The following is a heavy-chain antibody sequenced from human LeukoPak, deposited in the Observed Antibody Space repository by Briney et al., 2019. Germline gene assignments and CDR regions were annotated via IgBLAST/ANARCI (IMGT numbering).Heavy chain of an antibody. CDR1: GFSFRTSW. J-gene: IGHJ4*02. D-gene: IGHD3-3*01. V-gene: IGHV3-7*01. Sequence: GSLRLSCGASGFSFRTSWLNWVRQAPGKGLEWVASINPDGSDKYSVDSVKGRFTISRDNAKNSLYLQMNSLRAEDTAVYYCARDSGWGGYYMPLGPDYWGQGTLVTVSS. CDR2: INPDGSDK. CDR3: ARDSGWGGYYMPLGPDY.